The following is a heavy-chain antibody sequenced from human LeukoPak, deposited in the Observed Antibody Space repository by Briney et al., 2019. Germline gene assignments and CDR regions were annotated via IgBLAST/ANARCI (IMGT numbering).Heavy chain of an antibody. CDR1: GFTFSSYA. CDR3: PIDPIAAAGTRGNY. D-gene: IGHD6-13*01. CDR2: ISGSGGST. Sequence: SGGSLRLSCAASGFTFSSYAMSWVRQAPGKGLEWVSAISGSGGSTYYADSVKGRFTISRDNSKNTLYLQMNSLRAEDTAVYYCPIDPIAAAGTRGNYWGQGTLVTVSS. V-gene: IGHV3-23*01. J-gene: IGHJ4*02.